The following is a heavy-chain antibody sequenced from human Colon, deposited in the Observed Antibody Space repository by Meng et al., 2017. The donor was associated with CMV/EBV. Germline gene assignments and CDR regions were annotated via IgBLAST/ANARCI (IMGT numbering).Heavy chain of an antibody. D-gene: IGHD1-1*01. J-gene: IGHJ4*02. V-gene: IGHV4-59*11. CDR1: GDSIRSHY. CDR3: ARGLGHASNNSHEY. CDR2: VYYSGSA. Sequence: SETLSLTCTVSGDSIRSHYWSWIRQPPGKGLEWMGYVYYSGSATYSPSLRSRVSISVDTSKNQVSLNLRSVTAADTAMYFCARGLGHASNNSHEYWGQGTLVTVSS.